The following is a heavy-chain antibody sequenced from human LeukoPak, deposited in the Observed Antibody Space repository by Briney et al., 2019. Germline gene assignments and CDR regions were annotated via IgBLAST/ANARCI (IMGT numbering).Heavy chain of an antibody. J-gene: IGHJ4*02. V-gene: IGHV1-69*13. CDR3: ARVPVDTAMVKGDYFDY. CDR2: IIPIFGTA. Sequence: ASVKVSCKASGGTFSSYAISWVRQAPGQGLEWMGGIIPIFGTANYAQKFQGRVTITVDESTSTAYMELSSLRSEDTAVYYCARVPVDTAMVKGDYFDYWGQGTLVTVSS. D-gene: IGHD5-18*01. CDR1: GGTFSSYA.